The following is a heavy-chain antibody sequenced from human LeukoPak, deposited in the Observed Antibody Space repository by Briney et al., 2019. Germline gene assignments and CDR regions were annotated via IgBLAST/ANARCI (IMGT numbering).Heavy chain of an antibody. CDR2: ISYDGSNK. V-gene: IGHV3-30*18. Sequence: GRSLRLSCAASGFTFSSYGMHWVRQAPGKGLEWVAVISYDGSNKYYADSVKGRFTISRDNSKNTLYLQMNSLRAEDTAVYYCAKDNSSSFDYWAREPWSPSPQ. D-gene: IGHD6-13*01. CDR3: AKDNSSSFDY. CDR1: GFTFSSYG. J-gene: IGHJ4*02.